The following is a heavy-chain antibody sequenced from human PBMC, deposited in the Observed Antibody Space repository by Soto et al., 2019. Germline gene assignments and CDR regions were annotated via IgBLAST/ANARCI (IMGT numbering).Heavy chain of an antibody. D-gene: IGHD7-27*01. CDR1: GFTFSSYA. Sequence: GGSLRLSCAASGFTFSSYAMHWVRQAPGKGLEWVAVISYDGSNKYYADSVKGRFTISRDNSKNTLYLQMNRLRAEDTAVYYCARVYGDVDYWGQGTLVTVSS. CDR2: ISYDGSNK. CDR3: ARVYGDVDY. J-gene: IGHJ4*02. V-gene: IGHV3-30-3*01.